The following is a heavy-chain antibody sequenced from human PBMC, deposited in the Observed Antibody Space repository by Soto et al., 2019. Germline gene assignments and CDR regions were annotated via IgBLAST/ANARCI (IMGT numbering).Heavy chain of an antibody. V-gene: IGHV2-5*02. D-gene: IGHD3-16*01. J-gene: IGHJ4*02. CDR1: GFSLSASGVG. Sequence: QITLKESGPTLVKPTQTLTLTCTFSGFSLSASGVGVGWIRQPPGKALEWLAIIYWDDAKHYSPSLKSSLTITKDTSKNPVGLTMTNMDPGDTATYYCAHKGGGDRILDYWGQGTLVTVSS. CDR3: AHKGGGDRILDY. CDR2: IYWDDAK.